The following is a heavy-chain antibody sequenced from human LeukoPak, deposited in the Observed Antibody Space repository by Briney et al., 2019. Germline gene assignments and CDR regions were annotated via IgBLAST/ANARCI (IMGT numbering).Heavy chain of an antibody. V-gene: IGHV4-30-4*01. Sequence: SWIRQPPGKGLEWIGYIYYSGSTYYNPSLKSRVTISVDTSKNQFSLKLSSVTAADTAVYYCARGFKDSSGYYPLYYYYGMDVWGQGTTATVSS. CDR3: ARGFKDSSGYYPLYYYYGMDV. CDR2: IYYSGST. D-gene: IGHD3-22*01. J-gene: IGHJ6*02.